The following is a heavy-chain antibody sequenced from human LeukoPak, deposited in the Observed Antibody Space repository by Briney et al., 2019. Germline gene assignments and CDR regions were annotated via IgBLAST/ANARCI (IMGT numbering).Heavy chain of an antibody. J-gene: IGHJ3*02. Sequence: PGGSLRLSCAASGFTFSSYGMHWVRQAPGKGLEWVAVISYDGSNKYYADSVKGRFTISRDNSKNTLYLQMNSLRAEDTAVYYCARDRDYTRPRSDAFDIWGQGTMVTVSS. CDR3: ARDRDYTRPRSDAFDI. CDR2: ISYDGSNK. CDR1: GFTFSSYG. V-gene: IGHV3-30*03. D-gene: IGHD4-17*01.